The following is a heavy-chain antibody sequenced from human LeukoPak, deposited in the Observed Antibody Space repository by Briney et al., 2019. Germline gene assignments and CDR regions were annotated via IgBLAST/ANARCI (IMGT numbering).Heavy chain of an antibody. CDR3: ARDFVVVPAAMLDAFDI. J-gene: IGHJ3*02. CDR2: INPSGGST. V-gene: IGHV1-46*01. Sequence: GASVNVSCKASGYTFTSYYMHWVRQAPGQGLEWMGIINPSGGSTSYAQKFQGRVTMTRDTSTSTVYMELSSLRSEDTAVYYCARDFVVVPAAMLDAFDIWGQGTMVTVSS. D-gene: IGHD2-2*01. CDR1: GYTFTSYY.